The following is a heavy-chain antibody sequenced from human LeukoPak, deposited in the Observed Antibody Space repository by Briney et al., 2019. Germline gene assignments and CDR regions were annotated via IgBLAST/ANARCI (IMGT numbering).Heavy chain of an antibody. CDR2: ILQSGST. V-gene: IGHV4-38-2*02. CDR3: ARVLWGAPDY. D-gene: IGHD2-2*01. Sequence: ETLSLTCTVSDYPISSGYYWGWIRQPPGKGLEWIGIILQSGSTYYNPSLKSRVTISVDTSKNQFSLRLSSVTAADTAVYYCARVLWGAPDYWGQGTLVTVSS. CDR1: DYPISSGYY. J-gene: IGHJ4*02.